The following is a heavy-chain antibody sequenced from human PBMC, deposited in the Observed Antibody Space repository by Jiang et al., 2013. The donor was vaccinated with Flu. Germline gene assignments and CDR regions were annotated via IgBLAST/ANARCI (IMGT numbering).Heavy chain of an antibody. V-gene: IGHV3-23*01. D-gene: IGHD2-2*02. Sequence: LLESGGGLVQPGGSLRLSCAASGFTFSTYAMSWVRQAPGKGLEWVSAISGSGGSTYYADSVKGRFTISRDNSKNTLYLQMNSLRAEDTAVYYCANWYTRLSVGIPERTDYWGQGTLVTVSS. CDR3: ANWYTRLSVGIPERTDY. CDR2: ISGSGGST. CDR1: GFTFSTYA. J-gene: IGHJ4*02.